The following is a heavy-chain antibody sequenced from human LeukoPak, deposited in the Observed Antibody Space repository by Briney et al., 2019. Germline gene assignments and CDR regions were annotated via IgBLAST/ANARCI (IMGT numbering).Heavy chain of an antibody. CDR1: GFTLNIYW. J-gene: IGHJ4*02. CDR3: ARTSGGWGFDF. CDR2: IKEDGSKK. D-gene: IGHD2-15*01. Sequence: GGSLRLSCAASGFTLNIYWMNWVRQAPGKGLEWVANIKEDGSKKYYVDSVKGRFTVSRDNTKNSLDLQMNSLRVEDTAVYYCARTSGGWGFDFWGQGALVTVSS. V-gene: IGHV3-7*05.